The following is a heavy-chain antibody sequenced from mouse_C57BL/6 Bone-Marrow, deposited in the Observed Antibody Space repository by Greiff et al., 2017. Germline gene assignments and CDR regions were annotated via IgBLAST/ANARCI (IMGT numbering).Heavy chain of an antibody. D-gene: IGHD1-1*02. CDR3: ARYGPRAMGY. Sequence: QVQLQQPGAELVRPGSSVKLSCKASGYTFTSYWMHWVKQRPIQGLEWIGNIDPSDSETHYNQKFKDKATLTVDKSSSTAYMQLSSLTSEDSAVYYCARYGPRAMGYGGQGASVTVSS. CDR1: GYTFTSYW. J-gene: IGHJ4*01. V-gene: IGHV1-52*01. CDR2: IDPSDSET.